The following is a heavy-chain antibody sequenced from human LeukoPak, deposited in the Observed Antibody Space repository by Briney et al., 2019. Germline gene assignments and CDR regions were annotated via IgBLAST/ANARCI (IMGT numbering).Heavy chain of an antibody. V-gene: IGHV3-7*01. D-gene: IGHD6-19*01. CDR1: GFTFSSYW. Sequence: GGSLRLSCAASGFTFSSYWMSWVRQAPGKGLEWVANIKQDGSEKYYVDSVKGRLTISRVNSKNTLYLQMNSLRAEDTAVYYCAAQQWLGVDYWGQGTLVTVSS. CDR2: IKQDGSEK. CDR3: AAQQWLGVDY. J-gene: IGHJ4*02.